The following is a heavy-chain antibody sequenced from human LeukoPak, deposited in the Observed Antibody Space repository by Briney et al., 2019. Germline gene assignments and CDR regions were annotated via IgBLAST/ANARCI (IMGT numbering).Heavy chain of an antibody. V-gene: IGHV1-24*01. CDR2: FDPEDGET. Sequence: ASVKVSCKVSGYTLTELSMHWVRQAPGKGLEWMGGFDPEDGETIYAQKFQGRVTMTEDTSTDTAYMELSSLRSEDTAVYYCTTSYDIRTAITSLDYWGQGTLVTVSS. CDR1: GYTLTELS. CDR3: TTSYDIRTAITSLDY. D-gene: IGHD3-16*01. J-gene: IGHJ4*02.